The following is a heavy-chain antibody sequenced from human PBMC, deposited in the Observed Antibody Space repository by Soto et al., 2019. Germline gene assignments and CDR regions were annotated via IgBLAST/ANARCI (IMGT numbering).Heavy chain of an antibody. CDR3: ARASGSSSYYYYYYMDV. D-gene: IGHD6-6*01. V-gene: IGHV4-59*13. CDR1: GGSISSYY. CDR2: IYYSGST. J-gene: IGHJ6*03. Sequence: SETLSLTCTVSGGSISSYYWSWIRQPPGKGLEWIGYIYYSGSTNYNPSLKSRVTISVDTSKNQFSLKLSSVTAADTAVYYCARASGSSSYYYYYYMDVWGKGTTVTVSS.